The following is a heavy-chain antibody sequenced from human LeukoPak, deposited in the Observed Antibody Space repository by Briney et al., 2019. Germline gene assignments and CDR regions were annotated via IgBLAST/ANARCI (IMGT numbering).Heavy chain of an antibody. CDR3: AKQRLRRTSVPWFDP. CDR2: ISGSGGST. J-gene: IGHJ5*02. D-gene: IGHD6-25*01. Sequence: PGGSLRLSCAASGFTFSSYAMSWVRQAPGKGLEWVSAISGSGGSTYYADSVKGRFTISRDNSKNTLYLQMNSLRAEDTAVYYCAKQRLRRTSVPWFDPWGQGTLVTVLS. V-gene: IGHV3-23*01. CDR1: GFTFSSYA.